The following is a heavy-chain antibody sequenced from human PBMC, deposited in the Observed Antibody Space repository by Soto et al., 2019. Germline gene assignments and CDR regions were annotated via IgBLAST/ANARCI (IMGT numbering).Heavy chain of an antibody. CDR3: AKVGGGYSYGSFHV. Sequence: PGGSLRLSCAGSGFTFGNYGMHWVRQAPGKGLEWVAVISHDETNKYYIDSVKGRFSISRDNSKSTLYLQMNSLRAEDTAVYYCAKVGGGYSYGSFHVWGQGTTVTVSS. V-gene: IGHV3-30*18. J-gene: IGHJ6*02. CDR2: ISHDETNK. D-gene: IGHD5-18*01. CDR1: GFTFGNYG.